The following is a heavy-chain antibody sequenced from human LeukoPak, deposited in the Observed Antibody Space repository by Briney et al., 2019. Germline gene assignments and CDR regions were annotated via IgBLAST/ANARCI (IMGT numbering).Heavy chain of an antibody. CDR3: TRDGPYYYDSSVPDY. V-gene: IGHV3-49*04. J-gene: IGHJ4*02. CDR1: GFTFGDYA. Sequence: GGSLRLSCTASGFTFGDYAMSWVRQAPGKGLEWVGFIRSKAYGGTTEYAASVKGRFTISRDDSKSIAYLQMNGLKTEDTAVYYCTRDGPYYYDSSVPDYWGQGTLVTVSS. CDR2: IRSKAYGGTT. D-gene: IGHD3-22*01.